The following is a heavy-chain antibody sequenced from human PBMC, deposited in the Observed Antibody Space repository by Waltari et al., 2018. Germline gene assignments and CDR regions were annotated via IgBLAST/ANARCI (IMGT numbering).Heavy chain of an antibody. Sequence: EEQLLDSGGGLVQPGGSLRLSGATSGFSFSNSWMDWVRQAPGKGLEWVANIAPDGSEKYSVDYVKGRFTVSRDNAKNSLYLQMNNLRAEDTAVYYCSRSLDAWGQGTTITVSS. V-gene: IGHV3-7*01. CDR2: IAPDGSEK. CDR1: GFSFSNSW. J-gene: IGHJ6*02. CDR3: SRSLDA.